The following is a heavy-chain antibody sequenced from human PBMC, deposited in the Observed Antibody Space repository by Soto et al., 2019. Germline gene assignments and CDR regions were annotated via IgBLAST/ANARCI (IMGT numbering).Heavy chain of an antibody. V-gene: IGHV1-3*01. CDR2: INAGNGNT. CDR3: ARPSYCSSTSCYLPWFDP. Sequence: ASVKVSCEASGYTFTSYAMHWVRQAPGQRLEWMGWINAGNGNTKYSQKFQGRVTITRDTSASTAYMELSSLRSEDTAVYYCARPSYCSSTSCYLPWFDPWGQGTLVTVSS. CDR1: GYTFTSYA. D-gene: IGHD2-2*01. J-gene: IGHJ5*02.